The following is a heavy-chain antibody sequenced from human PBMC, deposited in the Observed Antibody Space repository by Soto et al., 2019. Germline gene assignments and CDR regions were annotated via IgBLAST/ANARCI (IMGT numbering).Heavy chain of an antibody. Sequence: SETLSLTCTVSGGSVSSGSYYWSWIRQPPGKGLDWFGFFYYSGSTTYTPSFKSRVTISVATSKNHFSLKLCSVSVSDTAVYYFARGNMVRGVMRPYYYYGMDVWGQGTTVTVSS. J-gene: IGHJ6*02. CDR3: ARGNMVRGVMRPYYYYGMDV. D-gene: IGHD3-10*01. CDR1: GGSVSSGSYY. CDR2: FYYSGST. V-gene: IGHV4-61*01.